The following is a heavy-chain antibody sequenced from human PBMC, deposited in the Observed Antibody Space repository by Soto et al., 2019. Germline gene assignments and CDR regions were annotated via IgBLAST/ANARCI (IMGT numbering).Heavy chain of an antibody. CDR2: TYYRSRWYN. V-gene: IGHV6-1*01. CDR3: ARESNYYDSSGPSAPFDY. CDR1: GDSVSSNSAA. Sequence: SQTLSRTCAISGDSVSSNSAAWKWIRQCPSRGLEWLGRTYYRSRWYNDYAVSAKSRITVNPDTSKNQFSLKLSSVTAAHTAVYYCARESNYYDSSGPSAPFDYWGQGTLVTVSS. D-gene: IGHD3-22*01. J-gene: IGHJ4*02.